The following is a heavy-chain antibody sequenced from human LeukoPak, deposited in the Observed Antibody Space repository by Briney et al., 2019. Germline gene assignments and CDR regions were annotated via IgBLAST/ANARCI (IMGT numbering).Heavy chain of an antibody. CDR2: IYSDNT. V-gene: IGHV3-53*01. Sequence: PGGSLRLSCTVSGFTVSSNSMSWVRQAPGKGLEWVSFIYSDNTHYSDSVKGRFTISRDNSKNTLYLQMNSLRAEDTAVYYCARLNEVTKYWYFDLWGRGTLVTVSS. D-gene: IGHD4-17*01. CDR3: ARLNEVTKYWYFDL. J-gene: IGHJ2*01. CDR1: GFTVSSNS.